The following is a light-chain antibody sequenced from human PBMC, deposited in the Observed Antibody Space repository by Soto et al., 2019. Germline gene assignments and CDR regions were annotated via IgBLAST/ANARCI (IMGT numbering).Light chain of an antibody. J-gene: IGLJ1*01. CDR1: SGYSNYK. V-gene: IGLV9-49*01. CDR2: VGTGGIVG. CDR3: GADHGSGSNFPGV. Sequence: QSVLTQPPSASASLGASVTLTCTLSSGYSNYKVDWYQQRPGKGPRFVMRVGTGGIVGSKGDGIPDRFSVLGSGLNRYLTIKNIQEEDESDYHCGADHGSGSNFPGVFGTGTKLTVL.